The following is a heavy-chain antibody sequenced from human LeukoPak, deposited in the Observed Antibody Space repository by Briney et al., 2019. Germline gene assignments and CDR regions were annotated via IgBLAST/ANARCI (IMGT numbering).Heavy chain of an antibody. V-gene: IGHV4-34*01. CDR1: GGSFSGYY. CDR3: ARGLGIAAAQ. D-gene: IGHD6-13*01. Sequence: PSETLSLTCAVYGGSFSGYYWSWIRQPPGKGLEWIGEINHSGSTNYNPSLKSRVTISVDTSKNQFSLRLSSVTAADTAVYYCARGLGIAAAQWGQGTLVTVSS. CDR2: INHSGST. J-gene: IGHJ1*01.